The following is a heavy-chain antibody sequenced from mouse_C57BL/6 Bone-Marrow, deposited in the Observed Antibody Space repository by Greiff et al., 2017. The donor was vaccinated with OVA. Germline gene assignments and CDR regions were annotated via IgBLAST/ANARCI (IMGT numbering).Heavy chain of an antibody. V-gene: IGHV1-81*01. J-gene: IGHJ2*01. CDR3: ARSPYYYGRRGY. CDR2: IYPRSGNT. Sequence: QVQLQQSGAELARPGASVKLSCKASGYTFTSYGISWVKQRTGQGLEWIGEIYPRSGNTYYNEKFKGKATLTADKSSSTAYMELRSLTSEDSAVYYCARSPYYYGRRGYWGQGTTLTVSS. D-gene: IGHD1-1*01. CDR1: GYTFTSYG.